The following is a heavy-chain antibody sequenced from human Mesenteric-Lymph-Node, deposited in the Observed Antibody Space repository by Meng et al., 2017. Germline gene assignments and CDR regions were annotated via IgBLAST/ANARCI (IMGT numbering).Heavy chain of an antibody. D-gene: IGHD4-17*01. Sequence: GESLKISCAASGFTFSSYGMHWVRQAPGKGLEWVAVIWYDGSNKYYADSVKGRFTISRDNAKNSLYLQMNSLRAEDTAVYYCAFDYEYYFDYWGQGTLVTVSS. J-gene: IGHJ4*02. CDR3: AFDYEYYFDY. CDR2: IWYDGSNK. V-gene: IGHV3-33*03. CDR1: GFTFSSYG.